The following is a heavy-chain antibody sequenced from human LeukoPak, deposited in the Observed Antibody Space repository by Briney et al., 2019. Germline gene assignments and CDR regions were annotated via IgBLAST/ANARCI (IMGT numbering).Heavy chain of an antibody. CDR3: ARGSNYYGSGSAYYYYMDV. CDR1: GGSINNFY. Sequence: SETLSLTCTFSGGSINNFYWSWIRQPAGKGQEWIGRIHASENTNYNPSLKSRVTMSVDTSKNQFSLKLSSVTAADTAVYYCARGSNYYGSGSAYYYYMDVWGKGTTVTVSS. D-gene: IGHD3-10*01. J-gene: IGHJ6*03. CDR2: IHASENT. V-gene: IGHV4-4*07.